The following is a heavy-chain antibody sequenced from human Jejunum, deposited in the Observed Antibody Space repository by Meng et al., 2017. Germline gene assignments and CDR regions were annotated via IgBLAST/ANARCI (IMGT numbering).Heavy chain of an antibody. V-gene: IGHV4-39*07. Sequence: GSLRLSCAVSGGAISTGADYGGWIRQSPGKGLEWIGSFHSSGNTYYTPSLKSRLTISLDTSKTQLSLKLNSVTAADTAVYYCARRGDYGNFDFWGQGKQVNISS. CDR2: FHSSGNT. D-gene: IGHD4-17*01. CDR1: GGAISTGADY. CDR3: ARRGDYGNFDF. J-gene: IGHJ4*02.